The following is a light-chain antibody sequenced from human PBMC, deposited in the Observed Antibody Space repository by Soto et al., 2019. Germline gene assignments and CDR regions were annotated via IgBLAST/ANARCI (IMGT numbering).Light chain of an antibody. CDR2: EVS. CDR3: NSYTSEYPGL. J-gene: IGLJ1*01. V-gene: IGLV2-14*01. CDR1: SSDVGGYNY. Sequence: QSALTQPASVSGSPGQSITISCTGTSSDVGGYNYVSWYQQHPGKAPKLIIYEVSNRASGVSNRLPGSKSGNTASLTISGLQAEDDADYYCNSYTSEYPGLFVTGT.